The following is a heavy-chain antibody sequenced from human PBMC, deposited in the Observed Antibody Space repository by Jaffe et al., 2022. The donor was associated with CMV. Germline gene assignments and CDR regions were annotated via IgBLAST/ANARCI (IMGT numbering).Heavy chain of an antibody. D-gene: IGHD6-19*01. V-gene: IGHV4-34*01. CDR2: INHSGST. J-gene: IGHJ4*02. CDR3: ARESISGWYRGRKTDY. CDR1: GGSFSGYY. Sequence: QVQLQQWGAGLLKPSETLSLTCAVYGGSFSGYYWSWIRQPPGKGLEWIGEINHSGSTNYNPSLKSRVTISVDTSKNQFSLKLSSVTAADTAVYYCARESISGWYRGRKTDYWGQGTLVTVSS.